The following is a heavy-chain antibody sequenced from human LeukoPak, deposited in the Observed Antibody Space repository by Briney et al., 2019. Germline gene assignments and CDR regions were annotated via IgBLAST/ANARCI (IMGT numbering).Heavy chain of an antibody. CDR1: GFTFSSYR. V-gene: IGHV3-7*04. Sequence: PGGSLRLSCAASGFTFSSYRMSWVRQAPGKGLEWVANIKQDGSEKYYVDSVKGRFTISRDNAKNSLYQQMNSRRAEDTAVYYCARATYYFDYWGQGTLVTVSS. CDR3: ARATYYFDY. J-gene: IGHJ4*02. CDR2: IKQDGSEK.